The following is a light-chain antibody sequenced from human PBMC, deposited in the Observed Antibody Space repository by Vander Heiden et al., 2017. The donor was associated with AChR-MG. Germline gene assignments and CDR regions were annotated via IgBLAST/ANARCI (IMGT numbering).Light chain of an antibody. CDR1: QAISKY. V-gene: IGKV1-27*01. Sequence: DIQMTQSPSSLSASVGDRVTITCRATQAISKYLAWFQQRPGKSPKLLIYGASTVRMGVQSRFSASGSGAHFTLTISSLQPEDVATYYCQQYESVPLTFGGG. CDR2: GAS. J-gene: IGKJ4*01. CDR3: QQYESVPLT.